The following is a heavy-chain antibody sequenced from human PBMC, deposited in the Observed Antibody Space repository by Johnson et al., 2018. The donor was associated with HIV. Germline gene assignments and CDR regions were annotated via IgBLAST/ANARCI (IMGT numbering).Heavy chain of an antibody. CDR1: GFTVSSNY. J-gene: IGHJ3*02. Sequence: VQLVESGGGLVQPGGSLRLSCAASGFTVSSNYMSWVRQAPGKGLEWVSVIYSGGTIYYADSVKGRFTISRDNAQNSLYLQMNSLRAEDTAVYYCASPRWLVPHDAFDIWGQGTMVTVSS. D-gene: IGHD6-19*01. CDR2: IYSGGTI. V-gene: IGHV3-66*01. CDR3: ASPRWLVPHDAFDI.